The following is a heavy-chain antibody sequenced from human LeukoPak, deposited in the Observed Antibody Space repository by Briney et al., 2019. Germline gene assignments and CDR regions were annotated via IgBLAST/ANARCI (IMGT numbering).Heavy chain of an antibody. V-gene: IGHV3-64*01. J-gene: IGHJ4*02. D-gene: IGHD5-18*01. CDR2: ISSKGGSP. CDR3: AQQLWYGRGIFDY. CDR1: GFTFSSYA. Sequence: HPGGSLRLSCAASGFTFSSYAMHWVRQAPGKGLEYVSAISSKGGSPYYANSVKGRFTISRDNSKNTLYLQMNSLRAEDTAVSYCAQQLWYGRGIFDYWGQGTLVTVSS.